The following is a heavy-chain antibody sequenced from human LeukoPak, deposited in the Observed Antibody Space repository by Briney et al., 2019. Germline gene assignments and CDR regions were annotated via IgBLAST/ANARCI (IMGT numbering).Heavy chain of an antibody. CDR1: GYTFTRYE. CDR3: ASIHSSGWYTWFDP. CDR2: MNPNSGNT. J-gene: IGHJ5*02. V-gene: IGHV1-8*01. Sequence: ASVNVSFQCCGYTFTRYEINWVRQATGKGLEWVGWMNPNSGNTGYAQKFQGRVTMTRNTSISTAYMELSSLRSEDTAVYYCASIHSSGWYTWFDPWGQGTLVTVSS. D-gene: IGHD6-19*01.